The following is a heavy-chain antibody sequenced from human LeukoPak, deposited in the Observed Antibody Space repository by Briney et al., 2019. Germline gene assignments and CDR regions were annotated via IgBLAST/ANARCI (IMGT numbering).Heavy chain of an antibody. CDR3: ARDMTRVWFGSDAFDI. CDR2: ISYDGSNK. V-gene: IGHV3-30-3*01. CDR1: GFTFSSYA. J-gene: IGHJ3*02. Sequence: GGSLRLSCAASGFTFSSYAMHWVRQAPGKGLEWVAVISYDGSNKYYADSVKGRFTISRDNSKNTLYLQMNSLRAEDTAVYYCARDMTRVWFGSDAFDIWGQGTMVTVSS. D-gene: IGHD3-10*01.